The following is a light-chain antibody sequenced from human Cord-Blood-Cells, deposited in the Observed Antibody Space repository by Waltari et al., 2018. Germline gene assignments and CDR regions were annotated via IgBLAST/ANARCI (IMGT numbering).Light chain of an antibody. CDR1: QSVRSSY. V-gene: IGKV3-20*01. J-gene: IGKJ2*01. Sequence: EILLTQSPCTLSLSPGGRATLSCSASQSVRSSYLAWSQQKRGQAPRLLIYGGSSRATGIPDRCSGSGSGTDFTITISRLEPEDFAVYYCQQYGSSPPYTFGQGTKLEIK. CDR2: GGS. CDR3: QQYGSSPPYT.